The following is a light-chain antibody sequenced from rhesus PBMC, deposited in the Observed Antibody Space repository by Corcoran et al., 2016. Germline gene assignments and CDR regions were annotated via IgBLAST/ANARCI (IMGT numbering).Light chain of an antibody. CDR1: QSLLDSEDGNTY. V-gene: IGKV2-104*01. CDR3: MQALEFPLT. CDR2: EVS. J-gene: IGKJ4*01. Sequence: DILMTQTPLSLAVTLREPASISCRSSQSLLDSEDGNTYLEWYLQKPGQSPQLLIYEVSNRASGVPDRFMGSGSETDFTLKISRVEAEDVGVYYCMQALEFPLTFGGGTKVEIK.